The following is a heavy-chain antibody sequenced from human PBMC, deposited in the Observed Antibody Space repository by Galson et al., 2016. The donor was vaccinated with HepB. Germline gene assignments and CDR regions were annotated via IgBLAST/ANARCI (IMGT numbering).Heavy chain of an antibody. V-gene: IGHV4-39*07. CDR3: AITRWLLVSGLNYFDF. CDR2: IYYSGST. CDR1: GGSISSRNYY. Sequence: SETLSLTCTVSGGSISSRNYYWGWIRQSPGKGLEWIGSIYYSGSTHSNPSLKSRVTISVDTSKNQFSLKLSSVTAADTAIYYCAITRWLLVSGLNYFDFWGQGTLVTVSS. J-gene: IGHJ4*02. D-gene: IGHD3-22*01.